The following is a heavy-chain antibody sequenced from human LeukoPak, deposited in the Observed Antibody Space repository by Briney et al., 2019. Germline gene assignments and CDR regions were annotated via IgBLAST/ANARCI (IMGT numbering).Heavy chain of an antibody. J-gene: IGHJ4*02. D-gene: IGHD6-13*01. V-gene: IGHV3-23*01. CDR2: ISNNGGYT. CDR3: ATSGSSSWYGTYYFDY. Sequence: GGSLRLSCAASGFTFSSSAMSWVRQAPGKGLEWVSAISNNGGYTYYADSVKGRFTISRDNSKNTLYLQMNSLRAEDTAVYYCATSGSSSWYGTYYFDYWGQGTLVTVSS. CDR1: GFTFSSSA.